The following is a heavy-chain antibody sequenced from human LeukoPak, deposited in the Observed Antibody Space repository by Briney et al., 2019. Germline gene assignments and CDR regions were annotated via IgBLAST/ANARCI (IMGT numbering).Heavy chain of an antibody. CDR1: GFTLSRHS. Sequence: NPGGSLRLSCAVSGFTLSRHSINWVRQAPGRGLEWVSSISTSSSYINYADSVKGRFTISRDNARNSVFLQMNSLRAEDTAVYYCARDREGVTGTTSYFDYWGQGTLVTVSS. D-gene: IGHD1-7*01. J-gene: IGHJ4*02. CDR2: ISTSSSYI. CDR3: ARDREGVTGTTSYFDY. V-gene: IGHV3-21*01.